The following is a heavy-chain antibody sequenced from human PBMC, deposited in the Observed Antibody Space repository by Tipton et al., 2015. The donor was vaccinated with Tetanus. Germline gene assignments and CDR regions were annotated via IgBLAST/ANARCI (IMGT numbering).Heavy chain of an antibody. CDR3: ARQDCSGGSCSLDV. J-gene: IGHJ6*02. CDR1: GYSFTSKW. D-gene: IGHD2-15*01. Sequence: QSGPEVKKSGESLKISCKGSGYSFTSKWIGWVRQMPGKGLERMGIVYPGDSDPRYSPSFQGQVTISADKSISAAYLQWSSLKASDTGIYYCARQDCSGGSCSLDVWGQGTTVTVSS. CDR2: VYPGDSDP. V-gene: IGHV5-51*01.